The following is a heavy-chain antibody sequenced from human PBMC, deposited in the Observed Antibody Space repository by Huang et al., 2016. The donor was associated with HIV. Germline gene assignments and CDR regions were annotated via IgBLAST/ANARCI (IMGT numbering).Heavy chain of an antibody. Sequence: QVQLQQWGAGLLKPSETLSLTCAVYGGSFSGYYWSWIRQPPGKGLEWIGEINHSGSTNYNPSLKSRVNRSVDTSKTQCSLKLNSVTAADTAVYYCARGPDYYDSSGREAFDIWGQGTMVTVSS. CDR1: GGSFSGYY. J-gene: IGHJ3*02. D-gene: IGHD3-22*01. CDR3: ARGPDYYDSSGREAFDI. V-gene: IGHV4-34*01. CDR2: INHSGST.